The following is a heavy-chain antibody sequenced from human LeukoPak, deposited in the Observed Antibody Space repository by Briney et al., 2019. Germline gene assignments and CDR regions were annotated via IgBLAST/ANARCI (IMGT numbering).Heavy chain of an antibody. D-gene: IGHD4-17*01. Sequence: SETLSLTCTVSGGSISTSSYFWGWIRQPPGKGLEWIGSIYYGGSTYYNPSLKSRVTISVDTSKNQFSLNLSSVTAADTAVYYCARASSRPMTTVLPWGQGTLVTVSS. J-gene: IGHJ5*02. CDR3: ARASSRPMTTVLP. CDR1: GGSISTSSYF. V-gene: IGHV4-39*07. CDR2: IYYGGST.